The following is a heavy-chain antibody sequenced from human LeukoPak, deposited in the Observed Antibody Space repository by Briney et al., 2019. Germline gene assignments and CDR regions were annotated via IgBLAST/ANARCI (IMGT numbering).Heavy chain of an antibody. CDR2: ISTYNANR. CDR3: ARADTVRLGELSHFDY. V-gene: IGHV1-18*01. J-gene: IGHJ4*02. CDR1: GYTFTNYG. D-gene: IGHD3-16*02. Sequence: ASVKVSCKASGYTFTNYGITWVRQAPGQGLEWMGWISTYNANRNYAQKLQGRVTMTTDTSTSTAYMELRTLRSDDTAVYYCARADTVRLGELSHFDYWGQGTLVTVSS.